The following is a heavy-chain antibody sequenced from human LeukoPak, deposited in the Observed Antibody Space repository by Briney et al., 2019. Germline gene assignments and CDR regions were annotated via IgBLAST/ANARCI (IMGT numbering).Heavy chain of an antibody. CDR3: ASHYDSSGYYALDY. CDR2: IYYSGNT. V-gene: IGHV4-39*01. J-gene: IGHJ4*02. D-gene: IGHD3-22*01. Sequence: PSQTLSLTCTVSGGSISSSGYYRGWIRQPPGKGLEWIGSIYYSGNTYYNPSLKSRVTISVDTSKNQFSLKLSSVTAADTAVYYCASHYDSSGYYALDYWGQRTLVTVSS. CDR1: GGSISSSGYY.